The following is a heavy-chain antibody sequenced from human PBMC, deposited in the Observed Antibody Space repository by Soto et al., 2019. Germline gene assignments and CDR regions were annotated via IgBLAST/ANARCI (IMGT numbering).Heavy chain of an antibody. CDR2: ILHDGSAE. Sequence: GGSLRLSCAASGFTFTSYDMHWVRQAPGKGLEWMALILHDGSAEYYADSVKGRFTISRDNSKNTLYLQMNSLRAEDTAVYYCARRRDDYSFYFYYGMDGWGHGTTVTVSS. CDR3: ARRRDDYSFYFYYGMDG. D-gene: IGHD4-4*01. V-gene: IGHV3-30*03. J-gene: IGHJ6*02. CDR1: GFTFTSYD.